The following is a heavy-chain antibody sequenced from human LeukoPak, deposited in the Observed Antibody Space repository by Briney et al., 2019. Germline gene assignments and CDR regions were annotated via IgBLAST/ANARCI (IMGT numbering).Heavy chain of an antibody. Sequence: GGSLRLSCAASGFTVSSNYMSWVRQAPGKGLEWVSVIYSGGSTYYADSVKGRFTISRDNSKNTLYLQMNSLRAEDTAVYYCARDLVSKYYYDSSGYYYDWGQGTLVTVSS. CDR1: GFTVSSNY. D-gene: IGHD3-22*01. J-gene: IGHJ4*02. V-gene: IGHV3-66*01. CDR3: ARDLVSKYYYDSSGYYYD. CDR2: IYSGGST.